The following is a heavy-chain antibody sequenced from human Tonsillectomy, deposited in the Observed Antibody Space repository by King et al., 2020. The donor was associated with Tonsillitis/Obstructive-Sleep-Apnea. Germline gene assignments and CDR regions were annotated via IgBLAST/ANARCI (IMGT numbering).Heavy chain of an antibody. CDR1: GYTFTSYG. D-gene: IGHD2-2*01. CDR2: ISAYNGNT. V-gene: IGHV1-18*01. J-gene: IGHJ5*02. Sequence: VQLVESGAEVKKPGASVKVSCKASGYTFTSYGISWVRQAPGQGLEWMGWISAYNGNTNYAQKLQGRVTMTKDTSTSTAYMERRSLRSDDTAVYYCARVVPAASYWFDPWGQGTLVTVSS. CDR3: ARVVPAASYWFDP.